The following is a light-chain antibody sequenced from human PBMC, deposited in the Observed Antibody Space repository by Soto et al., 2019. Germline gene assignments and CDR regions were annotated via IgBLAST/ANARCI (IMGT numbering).Light chain of an antibody. J-gene: IGLJ1*01. CDR2: DVS. CDR3: SSYTSSSTLG. CDR1: SSDVGGYNY. V-gene: IGLV2-14*01. Sequence: QSALTQPASVSGSPGQSITISCTGTSSDVGGYNYVSWYQQHPGKAPKLMIYDVSNRPSGVSNRFSGSKSGNTASLTISGLQAEDEADYYCSSYTSSSTLGFGTGTKLTAL.